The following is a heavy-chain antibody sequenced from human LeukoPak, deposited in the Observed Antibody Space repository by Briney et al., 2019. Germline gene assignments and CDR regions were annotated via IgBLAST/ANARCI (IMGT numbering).Heavy chain of an antibody. D-gene: IGHD6-13*01. J-gene: IGHJ4*02. Sequence: SETLSLTCTVSGYSISSGYYWGWIRQPPGKGLEWTGSIYHSGSTYYNPSLKSRVTISVDTSKNQFSLKLSSVTAADTAVYYCAREVVAAAGTVDYWGQGILVTVSS. CDR2: IYHSGST. CDR3: AREVVAAAGTVDY. V-gene: IGHV4-38-2*02. CDR1: GYSISSGYY.